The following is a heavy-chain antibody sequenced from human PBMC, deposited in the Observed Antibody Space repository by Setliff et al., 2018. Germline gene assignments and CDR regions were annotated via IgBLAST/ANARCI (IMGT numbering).Heavy chain of an antibody. Sequence: SETLSLTCTVSGFYISGGYCWGWIRQPPGKGLEWIGSIYYSGSTYYNPSLKSRVTISVDTSKNQFSLKLSSVTAADTAVYYCARAGNYNFWSGCPPYYYYYGMDVWGQGTTVTVSS. CDR1: GFYISGGYC. CDR3: ARAGNYNFWSGCPPYYYYYGMDV. V-gene: IGHV4-38-2*02. D-gene: IGHD3-3*01. J-gene: IGHJ6*02. CDR2: IYYSGST.